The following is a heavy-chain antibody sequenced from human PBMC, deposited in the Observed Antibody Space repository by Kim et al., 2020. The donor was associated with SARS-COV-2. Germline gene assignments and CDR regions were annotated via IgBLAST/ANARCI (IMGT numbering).Heavy chain of an antibody. J-gene: IGHJ5*02. V-gene: IGHV3-23*03. CDR1: GFTFTGYA. CDR2: IYSRDSGT. Sequence: GGSLRLSCAASGFTFTGYAMGWVRQAPRKGLEWVSIIYSRDSGTYYADSVKGRFTISRDTSRDTLYLQMNSLTAEDTAVYYCAKEGADGQKWFDPWGQGTLVTVSS. CDR3: AKEGADGQKWFDP.